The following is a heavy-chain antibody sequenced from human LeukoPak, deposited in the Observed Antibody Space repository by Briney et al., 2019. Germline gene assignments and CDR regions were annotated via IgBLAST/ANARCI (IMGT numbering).Heavy chain of an antibody. V-gene: IGHV3-7*01. CDR3: ARGRGIAL. J-gene: IGHJ4*02. CDR1: GFTLSNFW. CDR2: IEDDGNKK. D-gene: IGHD6-13*01. Sequence: GGSLRLSCATSGFTLSNFWMNWVRQAPGKGLEWVANIEDDGNKKNYVDSVKGRFTISRDNVKNSIYLQMNSLRADDTAVYYCARGRGIALWGQGTLVTVSS.